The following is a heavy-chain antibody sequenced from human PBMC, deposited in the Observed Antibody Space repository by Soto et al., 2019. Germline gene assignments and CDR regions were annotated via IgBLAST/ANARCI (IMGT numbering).Heavy chain of an antibody. J-gene: IGHJ6*03. D-gene: IGHD2-2*01. Sequence: GGSLRLSCAASGFTFSSYWMSWVRQAPGKGLEWVANIKQDGSEKYYVDSVKGRFTISRDNAKNSLYLQMNSLRAEDTAVYYCARDTPNQPPESPYYYYYMDVWGKGTTVTVSS. V-gene: IGHV3-7*01. CDR2: IKQDGSEK. CDR1: GFTFSSYW. CDR3: ARDTPNQPPESPYYYYYMDV.